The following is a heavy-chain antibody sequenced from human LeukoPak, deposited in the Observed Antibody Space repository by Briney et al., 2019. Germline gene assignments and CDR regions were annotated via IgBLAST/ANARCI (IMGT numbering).Heavy chain of an antibody. V-gene: IGHV4-59*12. J-gene: IGHJ4*02. Sequence: SETLSLTCTVSGGSISSYYWSWIRQPPGKGLEGIGYIYYSGSTNYNPSLTSRVTMSVDPSKTQFSLKLSSVTAADTAVYYCARDGAAYCGGDCYPSPFDYWGQGTLVTVSS. CDR2: IYYSGST. CDR3: ARDGAAYCGGDCYPSPFDY. D-gene: IGHD2-21*02. CDR1: GGSISSYY.